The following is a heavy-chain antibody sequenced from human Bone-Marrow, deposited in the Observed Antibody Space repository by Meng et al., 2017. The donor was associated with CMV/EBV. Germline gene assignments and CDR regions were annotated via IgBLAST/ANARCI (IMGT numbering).Heavy chain of an antibody. V-gene: IGHV3-11*01. CDR2: VSGSRTTM. Sequence: GESLEISWAASGFSFSDYYMFWIRQAPGKGLECVSYVSGSRTTMYNADSVRGRFTISRDNTKKSLVLRVNSLRTEDTAVQYWVGARAVSWGGECYYFDYWGQGALVTVYS. D-gene: IGHD2-21*01. J-gene: IGHJ4*02. CDR1: GFSFSDYY. CDR3: VGARAVSWGGECYYFDY.